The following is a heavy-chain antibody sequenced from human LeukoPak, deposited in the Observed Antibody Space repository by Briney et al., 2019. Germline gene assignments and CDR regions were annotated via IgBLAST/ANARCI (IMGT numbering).Heavy chain of an antibody. J-gene: IGHJ6*04. D-gene: IGHD3-10*01. Sequence: ASVKVSCKASGGTFSSYAISWVRQAPGQGLEWMGGIIPIFGTANYAQKFQGRVTITADESTSTAYMELSSLRSEDTAAYYCASRQEGSGSYYYYYYGMDVWGKGTTVTVSS. CDR2: IIPIFGTA. V-gene: IGHV1-69*13. CDR1: GGTFSSYA. CDR3: ASRQEGSGSYYYYYYGMDV.